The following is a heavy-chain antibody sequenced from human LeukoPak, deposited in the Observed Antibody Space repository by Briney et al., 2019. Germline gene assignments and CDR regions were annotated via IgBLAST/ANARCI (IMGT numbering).Heavy chain of an antibody. Sequence: SVKVSCKASGGTFSSYAIIWVRQAPGQGLEWMGRIIPIFGTANYAQKFQGRVTITTDESTSTAYMELSSLRSEDTAVYYCATPLYSSSWPSFDYWGQGTLVTVSS. CDR2: IIPIFGTA. J-gene: IGHJ4*02. CDR1: GGTFSSYA. V-gene: IGHV1-69*05. CDR3: ATPLYSSSWPSFDY. D-gene: IGHD6-13*01.